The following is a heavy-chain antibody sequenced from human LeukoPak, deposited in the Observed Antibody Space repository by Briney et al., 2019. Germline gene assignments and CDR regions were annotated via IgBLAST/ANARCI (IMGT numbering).Heavy chain of an antibody. CDR1: GFTFSSYA. V-gene: IGHV3-23*01. D-gene: IGHD3-3*01. CDR3: AKGHFWSGYYAYYYYYMDV. Sequence: GGSLRLSCAASGFTFSSYAMSWVRQAPGKGLEWVSAISGSGGSTYYADSVKGRFTISRDNSKNTLYLQMNSLRAEDTAVYYCAKGHFWSGYYAYYYYYMDVWGKGTTITVSS. J-gene: IGHJ6*03. CDR2: ISGSGGST.